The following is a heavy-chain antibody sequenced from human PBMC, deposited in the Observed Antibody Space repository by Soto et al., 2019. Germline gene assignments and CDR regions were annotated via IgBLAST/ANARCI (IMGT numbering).Heavy chain of an antibody. CDR2: ISPYNGDT. CDR3: AKTPRAQMIVLEAATRFDY. J-gene: IGHJ4*02. V-gene: IGHV1-18*04. CDR1: GYTFTTYG. Sequence: ASVKVSCKASGYTFTTYGFNWVRQAPGQGLEWMGWISPYNGDTNYAQNFQGRVTLTTDTSTSTAYMELRSLTSDDTAVYYCAKTPRAQMIVLEAATRFDYWGQGTLVTVSS. D-gene: IGHD2-15*01.